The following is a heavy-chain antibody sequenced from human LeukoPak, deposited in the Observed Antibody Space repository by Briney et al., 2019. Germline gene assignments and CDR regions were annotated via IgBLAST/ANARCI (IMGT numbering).Heavy chain of an antibody. V-gene: IGHV1-69*05. Sequence: ASVNVSCKASGGTFSSYAISWVRQAPGQGLEWMGGIIPIFGTANYAQKFQGRVTMTTDTSTSTAYMELRSLRSDDTAVYYCATYSSSSWFDPWGQGTLVTVSS. CDR1: GGTFSSYA. CDR3: ATYSSSSWFDP. CDR2: IIPIFGTA. D-gene: IGHD6-6*01. J-gene: IGHJ5*02.